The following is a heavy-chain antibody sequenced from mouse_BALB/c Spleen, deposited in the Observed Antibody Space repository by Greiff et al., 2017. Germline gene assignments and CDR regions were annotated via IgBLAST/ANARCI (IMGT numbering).Heavy chain of an antibody. D-gene: IGHD1-1*01. CDR2: IDPANGNT. V-gene: IGHV14-3*02. CDR1: GFNIKDTY. J-gene: IGHJ3*01. CDR3: ARRAPIYYYGSSLFAY. Sequence: EVKLMESGAELVKPGASVKLSCTASGFNIKDTYMHWVKQRPEQGLEWIGRIDPANGNTKYDPKFQGKATITADTSSNTAYLQLSSLTSEDTAVYYCARRAPIYYYGSSLFAYWGQGTLVTVSA.